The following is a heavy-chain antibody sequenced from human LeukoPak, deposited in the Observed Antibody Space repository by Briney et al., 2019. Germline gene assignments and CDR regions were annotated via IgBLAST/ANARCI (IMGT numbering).Heavy chain of an antibody. CDR3: AREGSFGVAVAGTFDY. D-gene: IGHD6-19*01. J-gene: IGHJ4*02. V-gene: IGHV3-21*01. CDR1: GFTFSSNS. Sequence: GGSLRLSCAASGFTFSSNSMNWVRQAPGKGLEWVSSISTSSIYIYYADSVKGRFTISRDNAKNTLYLQMNSLRAEDTAVYYCAREGSFGVAVAGTFDYWGQGTLVTVSS. CDR2: ISTSSIYI.